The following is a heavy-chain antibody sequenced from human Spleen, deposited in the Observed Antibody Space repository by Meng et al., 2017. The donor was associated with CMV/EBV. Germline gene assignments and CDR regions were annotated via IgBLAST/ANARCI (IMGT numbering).Heavy chain of an antibody. D-gene: IGHD3-10*01. CDR2: IYHSGST. J-gene: IGHJ4*02. CDR1: GGSIRSSNW. Sequence: CAVSGGSIRSSNWWSWVRQPPGKGLEWIGEIYHSGSTNYNPSLKSRVTISVDKSKNQFSLKLSSVTAADTAVYYCARAYGSGRGGWGYWGQGTLVTVSS. V-gene: IGHV4-4*02. CDR3: ARAYGSGRGGWGY.